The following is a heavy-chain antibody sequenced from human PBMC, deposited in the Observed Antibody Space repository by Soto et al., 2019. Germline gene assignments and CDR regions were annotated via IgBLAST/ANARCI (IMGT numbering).Heavy chain of an antibody. CDR1: GFAFSNSA. J-gene: IGHJ4*02. D-gene: IGHD5-18*01. CDR2: IVVGSGNT. CDR3: ATDKGESYGYGNY. Sequence: SVKVSCKASGFAFSNSAVQWVRQARGQRLEWIGWIVVGSGNTNYAQKFQERVTITRDMSAATAYMELSSLRSEDTAVYYCATDKGESYGYGNYWGQGPMVTVAS. V-gene: IGHV1-58*01.